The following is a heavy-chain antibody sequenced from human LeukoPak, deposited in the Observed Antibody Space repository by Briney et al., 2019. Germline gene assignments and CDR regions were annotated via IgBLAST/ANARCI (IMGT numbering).Heavy chain of an antibody. V-gene: IGHV3-23*01. D-gene: IGHD4-17*01. J-gene: IGHJ4*02. CDR1: GFTFPNYA. CDR3: GKELDYGDYLDY. CDR2: INAGGRYS. Sequence: GGSLRRSCVASGFTFPNYAMSWVRQAPGKGLEWVSGINAGGRYSYYADSVKGRFTISRDNSKNTLYLQMNSLRVEDTAVYYCGKELDYGDYLDYWGQGTLVTVSS.